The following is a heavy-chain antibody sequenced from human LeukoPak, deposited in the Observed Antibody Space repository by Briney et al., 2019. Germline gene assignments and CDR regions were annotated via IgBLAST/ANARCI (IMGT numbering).Heavy chain of an antibody. CDR2: IYTSGST. CDR3: AREDDFWSGYFHLDY. D-gene: IGHD3-3*01. Sequence: SETLSLTCTVSGGSISSGSYYWSWIRQPAGKGLEWIGRIYTSGSTNYNPSLKSRVTIPVDTSKNQFSLKLSSVTAADTAVYYCAREDDFWSGYFHLDYWGQGTLVTVSS. V-gene: IGHV4-61*02. CDR1: GGSISSGSYY. J-gene: IGHJ4*02.